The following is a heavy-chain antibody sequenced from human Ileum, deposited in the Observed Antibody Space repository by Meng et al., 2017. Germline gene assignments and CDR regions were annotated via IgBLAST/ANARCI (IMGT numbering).Heavy chain of an antibody. CDR3: ATLSYSSLGY. D-gene: IGHD1-26*01. V-gene: IGHV3-11*01. CDR2: ISNSGSNI. Sequence: QVHVLGSGGGLVKPGGSLSLSCAASGITLSDYYMSWDRQAPGKGLEWVSYISNSGSNIYYVDSVKGRFTISRDNAKNSLYLQMNSLRAEDTAVYYCATLSYSSLGYWGQGTLVTVSS. J-gene: IGHJ4*02. CDR1: GITLSDYY.